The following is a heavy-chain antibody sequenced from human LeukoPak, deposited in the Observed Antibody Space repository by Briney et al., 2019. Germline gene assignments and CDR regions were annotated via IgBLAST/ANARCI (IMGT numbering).Heavy chain of an antibody. CDR1: GFSFNNNA. Sequence: RGSLRHSCATSGFSFNNNAMSWVRHAPQERREWVSAINGGGDATEFADSVKRRFTISRDNSKNTLYLQMNSLRPEDTAVYYCARCTASCYANAFDVWGQGTLLTVSS. V-gene: IGHV3-23*01. J-gene: IGHJ3*01. D-gene: IGHD2-2*01. CDR2: INGGGDAT. CDR3: ARCTASCYANAFDV.